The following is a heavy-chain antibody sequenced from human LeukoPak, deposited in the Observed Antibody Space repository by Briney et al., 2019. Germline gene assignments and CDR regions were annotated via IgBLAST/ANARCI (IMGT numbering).Heavy chain of an antibody. V-gene: IGHV3-30*18. CDR3: AKDRQVVVAATRLYFDY. J-gene: IGHJ4*02. CDR1: EFTFSSYG. D-gene: IGHD2-15*01. Sequence: GGSLRLSCAASEFTFSSYGMHWVRQAPGKGLEWVAVISYDGSNKYYADSVKGRFTISRDNSKNTLYLQMNSLRAEDTAVYYCAKDRQVVVAATRLYFDYWGQGTLVTVSS. CDR2: ISYDGSNK.